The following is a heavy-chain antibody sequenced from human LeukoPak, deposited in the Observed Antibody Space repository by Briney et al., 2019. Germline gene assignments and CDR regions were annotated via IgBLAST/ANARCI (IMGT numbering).Heavy chain of an antibody. V-gene: IGHV3-9*01. D-gene: IGHD5-12*01. CDR3: AKDPKKWLRFGMDV. CDR2: ISWNSGSI. J-gene: IGHJ6*02. CDR1: GFTFDDYA. Sequence: PGRSLRLSCAASGFTFDDYAMHWVRQAPGKGLEWVSGISWNSGSIGYADSVKGRFTISRDNAKNSLYLQMNSLRAEDTALYYCAKDPKKWLRFGMDVWGQGTTVTVSS.